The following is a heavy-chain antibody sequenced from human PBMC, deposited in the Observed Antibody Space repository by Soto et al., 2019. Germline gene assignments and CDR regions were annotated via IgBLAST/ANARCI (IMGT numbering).Heavy chain of an antibody. V-gene: IGHV3-48*02. CDR3: ARDRDAYCSKGICSGPYFDY. Sequence: QPGGSLRLSCTGSGFPFDDFAINWVRQAPGKGLEWISYISDNSSVIYYADAVKGRFTISRDNAKNSLYLQMNSPRDEDTAVYYCARDRDAYCSKGICSGPYFDYWGQGTLVTVSS. D-gene: IGHD2-8*01. CDR1: GFPFDDFA. CDR2: ISDNSSVI. J-gene: IGHJ4*02.